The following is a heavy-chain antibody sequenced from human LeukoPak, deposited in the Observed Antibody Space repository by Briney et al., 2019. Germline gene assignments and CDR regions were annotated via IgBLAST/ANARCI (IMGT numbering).Heavy chain of an antibody. CDR3: ARHPELYFFDY. D-gene: IGHD3-10*01. V-gene: IGHV4-59*08. CDR2: IYYSGNT. CDR1: GASISSYY. J-gene: IGHJ4*02. Sequence: PSETLSLTCTVSGASISSYYWNWIRQPPGKGLEWIGYIYYSGNTNYNPSLKSRVTMSVDTSKNQVSLTLSSVTAADTAVYYCARHPELYFFDYWGQGTLVTVSS.